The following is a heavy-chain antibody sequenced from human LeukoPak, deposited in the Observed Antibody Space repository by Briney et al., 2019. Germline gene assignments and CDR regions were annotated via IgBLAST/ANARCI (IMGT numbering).Heavy chain of an antibody. CDR1: GGSFSGYY. D-gene: IGHD3-22*01. V-gene: IGHV4-34*01. CDR3: ARNYDSSTGGPDY. CDR2: INHSGST. J-gene: IGHJ4*02. Sequence: PSETLSLTCAVYGGSFSGYYWSWIRQPPGKGLEWIGEINHSGSTNYNPSLKSRVTISVDTSKNQFSLKLSSVTAADTAVYYCARNYDSSTGGPDYWGQGTLVTVSS.